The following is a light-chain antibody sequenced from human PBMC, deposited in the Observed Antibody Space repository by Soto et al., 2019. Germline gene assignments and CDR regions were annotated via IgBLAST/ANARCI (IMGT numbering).Light chain of an antibody. CDR2: SNN. V-gene: IGLV1-44*01. Sequence: QSVLTQPPSASGTPGQRVTISCSGSSSNIGSNTVNWYQQLPGTAPKLLIYSNNQRPSGVPDRFSGSKSGTSASLAISGLQSEDEADYYCAAWDDTVWVSGGGTKLTVL. CDR1: SSNIGSNT. J-gene: IGLJ3*02. CDR3: AAWDDTVWV.